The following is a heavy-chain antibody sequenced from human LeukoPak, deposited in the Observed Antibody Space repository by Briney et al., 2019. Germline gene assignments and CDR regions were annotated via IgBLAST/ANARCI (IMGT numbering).Heavy chain of an antibody. CDR3: AKDGTGCGGDCYSDY. V-gene: IGHV3-30*04. CDR2: ISYDGSNK. D-gene: IGHD2-21*02. Sequence: GGSLRLSCAASGFTFSSYAMHWVRQAPGKGLEWVAVISYDGSNKYYAESVKGRFTISRDNSKNTLYLQMNSLRAEDTAVYYCAKDGTGCGGDCYSDYWGQGTLVTVSS. CDR1: GFTFSSYA. J-gene: IGHJ4*02.